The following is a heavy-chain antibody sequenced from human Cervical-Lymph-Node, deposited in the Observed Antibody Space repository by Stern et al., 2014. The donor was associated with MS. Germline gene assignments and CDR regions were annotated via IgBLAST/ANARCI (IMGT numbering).Heavy chain of an antibody. Sequence: VQLAESGAEVKKPGESLKISCKGSGYSFTSYWIGWVRQMPGKGLEWMGIIYPGDPDTRYSTSFQGQVTISADKSISTAYLQWSSLKASDTAMYYCARQEVAAAGSYYYYGMDVWGQGTTVTVSS. CDR3: ARQEVAAAGSYYYYGMDV. J-gene: IGHJ6*02. D-gene: IGHD6-13*01. CDR1: GYSFTSYW. V-gene: IGHV5-51*01. CDR2: IYPGDPDT.